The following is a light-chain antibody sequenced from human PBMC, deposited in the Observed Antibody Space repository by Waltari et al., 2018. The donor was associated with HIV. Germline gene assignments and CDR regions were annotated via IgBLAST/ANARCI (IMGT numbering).Light chain of an antibody. CDR1: SSNIGSNT. J-gene: IGLJ1*01. CDR2: MNN. CDR3: AAWDDSLNGYV. Sequence: QSVLTQPPSASGTPGQRVTISCSGSSSNIGSNTVNWYQQLPGTAPKLLIYMNNRLPSGVPDRSAGSKSGTSASLAISGLQSEDEADYYCAAWDDSLNGYVFGTGTKVTVL. V-gene: IGLV1-44*01.